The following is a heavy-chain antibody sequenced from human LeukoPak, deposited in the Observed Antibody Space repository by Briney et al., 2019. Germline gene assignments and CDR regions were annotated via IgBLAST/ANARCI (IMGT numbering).Heavy chain of an antibody. CDR3: ARGRDRSKTGDL. V-gene: IGHV4-34*01. D-gene: IGHD5-24*01. Sequence: SQTLSLTCAVYGGSCDDYYCSWIRQPPGKGLEWIGEIHPSGIFYYNSSLVSRVTISIDTSKTQFSLRLTSVTAADTAFYYCARGRDRSKTGDLWGQGSLVTVSS. J-gene: IGHJ5*02. CDR1: GGSCDDYY. CDR2: IHPSGIF.